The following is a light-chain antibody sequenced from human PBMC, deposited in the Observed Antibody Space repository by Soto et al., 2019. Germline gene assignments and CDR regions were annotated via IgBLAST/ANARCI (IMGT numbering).Light chain of an antibody. V-gene: IGKV1D-8*03. CDR1: EGISSY. CDR3: LQDYNYPRT. J-gene: IGKJ1*01. CDR2: AAS. Sequence: VIWMTQSPSLLSASTGDRVTSSCRMSEGISSYLNWYQQKPGKAPKLLISAASYLQSGVPSRFSGSGSGTDFTLTISSLQPEDFATYYCLQDYNYPRTFGQGTTGDIK.